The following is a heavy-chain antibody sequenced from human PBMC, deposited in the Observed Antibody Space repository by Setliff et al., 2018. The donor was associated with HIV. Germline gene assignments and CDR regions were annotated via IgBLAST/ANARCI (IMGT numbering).Heavy chain of an antibody. Sequence: GGSLRLSCAASGLTFSNYWMHWVRQAPGKGLEWVSRIDSDGSDTNYADSVRGRFTISRDNAKNTVYLQLTSLRAEDTAVYYCARTYYYDASGYYRPFDIWGQGTMVTVSS. J-gene: IGHJ3*02. D-gene: IGHD3-22*01. CDR3: ARTYYYDASGYYRPFDI. V-gene: IGHV3-74*01. CDR2: IDSDGSDT. CDR1: GLTFSNYW.